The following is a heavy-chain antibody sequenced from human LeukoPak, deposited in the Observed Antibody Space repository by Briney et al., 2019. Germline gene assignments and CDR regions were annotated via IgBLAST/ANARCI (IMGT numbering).Heavy chain of an antibody. J-gene: IGHJ5*02. Sequence: GGSLRLSCVASGLTVSNHWMSWVRQAPGKGLEWVANIKQERGREYYVDSVKGRFTISKDSAKNSLYLQMNSLRVEDTAMYYCASLDTAKQPLANHWGQGTLVTVSS. D-gene: IGHD5-18*01. V-gene: IGHV3-7*03. CDR2: IKQERGRE. CDR3: ASLDTAKQPLANH. CDR1: GLTVSNHW.